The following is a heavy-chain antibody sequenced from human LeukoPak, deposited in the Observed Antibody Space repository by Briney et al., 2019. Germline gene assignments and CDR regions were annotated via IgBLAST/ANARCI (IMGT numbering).Heavy chain of an antibody. D-gene: IGHD3-10*01. CDR3: SRAVGGDGSGSL. J-gene: IGHJ4*02. CDR1: GDSISTYY. V-gene: IGHV4-59*01. Sequence: SETLSLTCTVSGDSISTYYWSWIRQPPGKGLEWIGYIYYRVTSDYNPSLQSRVTMSLDMSTRRISRKWNSVTGAHTAVFYCSRAVGGDGSGSLWGPGTLVTVSS. CDR2: IYYRVTS.